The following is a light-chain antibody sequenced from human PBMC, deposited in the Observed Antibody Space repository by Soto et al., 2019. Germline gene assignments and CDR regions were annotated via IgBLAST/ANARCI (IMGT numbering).Light chain of an antibody. CDR1: SSEVGGYDY. Sequence: QSALTQPRSVSASPGQSVVISCTGTSSEVGGYDYVSWYQQHPGKAPKLMIYDVHKRPSGVPDRFSGSKSGNTASLTISGLQAEDEADYYCCSFAGDPYVFGTGTKVTVL. J-gene: IGLJ1*01. CDR3: CSFAGDPYV. V-gene: IGLV2-11*01. CDR2: DVH.